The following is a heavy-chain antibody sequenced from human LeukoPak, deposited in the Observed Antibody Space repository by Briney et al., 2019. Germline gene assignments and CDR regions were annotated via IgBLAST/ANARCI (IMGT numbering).Heavy chain of an antibody. CDR2: ISGRSSYI. CDR1: GFTFSDYR. V-gene: IGHV3-21*05. CDR3: AKGAYDFWSRMDV. Sequence: KTGGSLSLLCSASGFTFSDYRMMWVRQAPGRGREWVSYISGRSSYIFYADSVKGRFTISRDNAQNSLYLLMSSLRAGDTAVYYCAKGAYDFWSRMDVWGKGPTVTVSS. D-gene: IGHD3-3*01. J-gene: IGHJ6*04.